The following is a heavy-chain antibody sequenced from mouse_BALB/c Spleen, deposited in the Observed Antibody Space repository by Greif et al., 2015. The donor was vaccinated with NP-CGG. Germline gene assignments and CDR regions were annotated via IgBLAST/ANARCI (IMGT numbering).Heavy chain of an antibody. V-gene: IGHV1-7*01. D-gene: IGHD1-2*01. J-gene: IGHJ4*01. CDR3: ARGGVYYGYYYYAMDY. CDR2: INPSTGYT. CDR1: GYTFTSYW. Sequence: QVQLQQPGAELAKPGTSVKMSCKASGYTFTSYWMHWVKQRPGQGLEWIGYINPSTGYTEYNQKFKDKATLTADKSSSTAYMQLSSLTSEDSAVYYCARGGVYYGYYYYAMDYWGQGTSVTVSS.